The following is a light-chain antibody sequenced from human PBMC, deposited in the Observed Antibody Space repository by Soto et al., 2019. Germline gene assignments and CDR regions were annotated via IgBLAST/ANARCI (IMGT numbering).Light chain of an antibody. CDR1: QSVSNNY. CDR2: GAS. V-gene: IGKV3-20*01. J-gene: IGKJ1*01. Sequence: VVLMQSPGTLSLTTEERATLSCRASQSVSNNYLAWYQQKPGQAPRLLIYGASNRATGIPDRFSGSGSGTDFTLTISRLEPEDFAVYYCQQYGSSGTFGQGTKVDIK. CDR3: QQYGSSGT.